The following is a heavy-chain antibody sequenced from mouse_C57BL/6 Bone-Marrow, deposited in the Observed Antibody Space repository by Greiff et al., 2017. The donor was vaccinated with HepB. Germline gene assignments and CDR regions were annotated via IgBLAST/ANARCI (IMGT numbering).Heavy chain of an antibody. V-gene: IGHV3-8*01. Sequence: EVQLQQSGPGLAKPSQTLSLTCSVTGYSITSDYWNWIRKFPGNKLEYMGYISYSGSTYYNPSLKSRISITRDTSKNQYYLQLNSVTTEDTATYYCASLLLRSPGGFAYWGQGTLVTVSA. J-gene: IGHJ3*01. CDR2: ISYSGST. CDR3: ASLLLRSPGGFAY. D-gene: IGHD1-1*01. CDR1: GYSITSDY.